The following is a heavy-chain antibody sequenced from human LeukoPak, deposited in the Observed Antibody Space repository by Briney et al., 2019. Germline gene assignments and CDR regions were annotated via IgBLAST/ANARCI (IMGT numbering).Heavy chain of an antibody. CDR3: SKDLERHTVGYFDS. D-gene: IGHD1-1*01. CDR1: GFTFSNYA. V-gene: IGHV3-23*01. Sequence: GALRLSCAASGFTFSNYAMSWVRQAPGKGLEWVSSLSGNERDTRYADSVRGRFTISRDNSENLLYLRMTSLGAEDTAIYYCSKDLERHTVGYFDSWGQGVLVTVSS. J-gene: IGHJ4*02. CDR2: LSGNERDT.